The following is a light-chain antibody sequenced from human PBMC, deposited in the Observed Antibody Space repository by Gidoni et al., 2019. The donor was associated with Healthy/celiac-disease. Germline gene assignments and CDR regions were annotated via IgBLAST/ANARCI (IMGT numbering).Light chain of an antibody. CDR1: QGISSY. CDR3: QQYYSYPLVT. CDR2: AAS. J-gene: IGKJ1*01. V-gene: IGKV1-8*01. Sequence: ASTGDRVTITCRASQGISSYLAWYQQKPGKAPKLLIYAASTLQSGVPSRFSGSGSGTDFTLTISCLQSEDFATYYCQQYYSYPLVTFGQETKVEIK.